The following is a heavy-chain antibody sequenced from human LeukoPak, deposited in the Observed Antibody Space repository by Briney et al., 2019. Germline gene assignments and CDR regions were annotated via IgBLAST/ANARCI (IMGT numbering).Heavy chain of an antibody. J-gene: IGHJ3*02. CDR2: ISHIGRT. CDR3: ARDLVTVTKGFDI. V-gene: IGHV4-59*11. CDR1: GDSFSSHY. Sequence: TSETLSLTCAVSGDSFSSHYWTWIRQSPGTGLEWIGYISHIGRTNYNPSLKSRVTISIDTSKSQFSLKLRSVTAADTAVYYCARDLVTVTKGFDIWGQGTMVSVSS. D-gene: IGHD4-17*01.